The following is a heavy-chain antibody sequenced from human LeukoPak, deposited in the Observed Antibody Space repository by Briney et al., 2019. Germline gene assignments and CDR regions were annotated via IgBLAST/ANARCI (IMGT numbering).Heavy chain of an antibody. D-gene: IGHD6-19*01. V-gene: IGHV4-39*01. CDR3: ARHASVDGNWPRPLLL. Sequence: PSETLSLTCTVSGGSISSSNYYWGWLRPPPGKGLEWIGNIYYSGSTYYKPALKTRVSISVETSKNQFSLKLTSVTPPYTAVYFCARHASVDGNWPRPLLLGGEGSLVTVSS. CDR1: GGSISSSNYY. J-gene: IGHJ4*02. CDR2: IYYSGST.